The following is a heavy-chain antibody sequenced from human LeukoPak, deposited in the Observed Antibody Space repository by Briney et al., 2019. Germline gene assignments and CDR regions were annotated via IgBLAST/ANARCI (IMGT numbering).Heavy chain of an antibody. J-gene: IGHJ6*03. D-gene: IGHD1-7*01. CDR3: ARLNWNYESYMDV. CDR2: IKQDGSEK. V-gene: IGHV3-7*01. Sequence: GGSLRLSCAASGFTFSTYWVSWVRQAPGKGLEWVANIKQDGSEKYYVDSVKGRFTISRDNAKNSLYLQMNSLRAEDTAVYYCARLNWNYESYMDVWGKGTTVTVSS. CDR1: GFTFSTYW.